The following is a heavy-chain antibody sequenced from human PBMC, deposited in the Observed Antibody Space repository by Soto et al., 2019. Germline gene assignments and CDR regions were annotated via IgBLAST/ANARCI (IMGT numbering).Heavy chain of an antibody. Sequence: VQLVQSGAEVKKPGESLRISCKGSGYSFTSYWINWVRQATGQGLEWMGWMNPNSGNTGYAQKFQGRVTMTRNTSISTAYMELSSLRSEDTAVYYCARASSTVTLGGYYYYGMDVWGQGTTVTVSS. CDR3: ARASSTVTLGGYYYYGMDV. V-gene: IGHV1-8*02. J-gene: IGHJ6*02. D-gene: IGHD4-4*01. CDR1: GYSFTSYW. CDR2: MNPNSGNT.